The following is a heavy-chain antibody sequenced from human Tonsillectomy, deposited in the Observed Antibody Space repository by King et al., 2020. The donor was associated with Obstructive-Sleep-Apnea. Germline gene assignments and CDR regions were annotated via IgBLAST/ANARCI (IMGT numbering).Heavy chain of an antibody. Sequence: VQLVESGGGVVQPGRSLRLSCAASGFTFSSYAMHWVRQAPGKGLEWVAVISYDGSNKYYADSVKGRFTNSRANSKNTLYLQMNSLRAEDTAVYYCARAQWSGSYSYYFDYWGQGTLVTVSS. J-gene: IGHJ4*02. CDR2: ISYDGSNK. CDR3: ARAQWSGSYSYYFDY. CDR1: GFTFSSYA. V-gene: IGHV3-30*04. D-gene: IGHD1-26*01.